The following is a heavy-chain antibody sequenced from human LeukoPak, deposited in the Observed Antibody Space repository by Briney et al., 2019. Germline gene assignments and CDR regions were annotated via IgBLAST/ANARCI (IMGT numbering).Heavy chain of an antibody. CDR3: AREYSSSSGRSFDY. CDR1: GFTFSTYS. CDR2: ISSSTTNM. D-gene: IGHD6-6*01. V-gene: IGHV3-48*01. Sequence: PGGSLRLSCAASGFTFSTYSMNWVRQAPGKGLGWVSYISSSTTNMYYADSVKGRFTISRDNAKNSLYLQMNSLRAEDTAVYYCAREYSSSSGRSFDYWGQGTLVTVSS. J-gene: IGHJ4*02.